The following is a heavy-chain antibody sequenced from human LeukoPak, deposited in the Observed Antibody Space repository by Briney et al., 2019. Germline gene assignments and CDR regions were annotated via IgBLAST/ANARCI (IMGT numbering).Heavy chain of an antibody. CDR3: ARRPGLRGYFDY. Sequence: ASVKVSCKASGYTFTGYYMHWVRQAPGQGLEWMGWINPNSGGTNYAQKFQGRVTMTRDTSISTAYMELSSLKASDTAMYYCARRPGLRGYFDYWGQGTLVTASS. CDR1: GYTFTGYY. J-gene: IGHJ4*02. CDR2: INPNSGGT. V-gene: IGHV1-2*02. D-gene: IGHD5-12*01.